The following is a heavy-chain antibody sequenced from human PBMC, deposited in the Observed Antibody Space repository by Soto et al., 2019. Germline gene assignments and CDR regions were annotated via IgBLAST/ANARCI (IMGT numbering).Heavy chain of an antibody. CDR3: ARVNQSQYRRGDNWFDP. V-gene: IGHV1-18*04. Sequence: QVQLVQSGAEVKKPGASVTVSCKASGYTFSNYGLSWVRQAPGQGLEWMGWINPYSGNTKYIQKLQGRVTLTTDTSTSTAYMELRSLRSDDTAVYYCARVNQSQYRRGDNWFDPWGQGTLVTVSS. CDR1: GYTFSNYG. D-gene: IGHD3-10*01. CDR2: INPYSGNT. J-gene: IGHJ5*02.